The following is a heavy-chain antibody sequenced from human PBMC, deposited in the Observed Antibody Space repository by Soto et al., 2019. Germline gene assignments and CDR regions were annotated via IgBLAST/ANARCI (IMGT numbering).Heavy chain of an antibody. CDR3: AKDAGPRYDILTGVDY. J-gene: IGHJ4*02. V-gene: IGHV3-30*18. Sequence: PGGSLRLSCAASGFTFSSYGMHWVRQAPGKGLEWVAVISYDGSNKYYADSVKGRFTISRDNSKNTLYLQMNSLRAEDTAVYYCAKDAGPRYDILTGVDYWGQGTLVTVSS. CDR1: GFTFSSYG. CDR2: ISYDGSNK. D-gene: IGHD3-9*01.